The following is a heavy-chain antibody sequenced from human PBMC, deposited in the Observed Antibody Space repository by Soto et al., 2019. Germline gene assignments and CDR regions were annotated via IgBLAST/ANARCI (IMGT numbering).Heavy chain of an antibody. D-gene: IGHD2-21*02. CDR3: AREGDVPYYYYGMDV. V-gene: IGHV1-69*13. J-gene: IGHJ6*02. Sequence: SVKVSCKASGGTFSSYAISWVRQAPGQGLEWMGGIIPIFGTANYAQKFQGRVTITADGSTSTAYMELSSLRSEDTAVYYCAREGDVPYYYYGMDVWGQGTTVTVSS. CDR2: IIPIFGTA. CDR1: GGTFSSYA.